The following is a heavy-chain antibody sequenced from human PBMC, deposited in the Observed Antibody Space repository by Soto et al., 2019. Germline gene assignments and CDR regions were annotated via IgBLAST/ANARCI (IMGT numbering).Heavy chain of an antibody. V-gene: IGHV1-46*01. Sequence: ASVKVSCKASGYTFTSYYMHWVRQAPGQGLEWIGIINPSGGSTSYAQKFQGRVTMTRDTSTSTVYMELSSLRSEDTAVYYCASLSYDFWSGYYQRALAYWGQGTLVTVSS. J-gene: IGHJ4*02. CDR3: ASLSYDFWSGYYQRALAY. CDR1: GYTFTSYY. CDR2: INPSGGST. D-gene: IGHD3-3*01.